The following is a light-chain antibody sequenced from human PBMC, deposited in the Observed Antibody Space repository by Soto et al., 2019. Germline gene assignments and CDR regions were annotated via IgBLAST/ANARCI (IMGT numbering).Light chain of an antibody. Sequence: DIQLTQSPTSLSASVGETVTVTCQASQAISVDLNWYQEKQGKAPTLLIYDASNLKTGVPSRFSGLGSGTHFTVTISNLQPEDIATYFCQHYDDVLVTFGGGTKVEI. J-gene: IGKJ4*02. CDR2: DAS. CDR3: QHYDDVLVT. V-gene: IGKV1-33*01. CDR1: QAISVD.